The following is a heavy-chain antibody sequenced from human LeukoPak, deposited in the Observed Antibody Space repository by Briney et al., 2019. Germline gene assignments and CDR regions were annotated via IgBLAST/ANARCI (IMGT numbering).Heavy chain of an antibody. CDR3: ARVSGNSAPYYYYGMDV. D-gene: IGHD4-4*01. J-gene: IGHJ6*02. Sequence: GGSLRLSCAASGFIFSSYAMHWVRQAPGKGLEWVAVISYDGSNKYYADSVKGRFTISRDNSKNTLYLQMNSLRAEDTAVYYCARVSGNSAPYYYYGMDVWGQGTTVTVSS. CDR1: GFIFSSYA. V-gene: IGHV3-30-3*01. CDR2: ISYDGSNK.